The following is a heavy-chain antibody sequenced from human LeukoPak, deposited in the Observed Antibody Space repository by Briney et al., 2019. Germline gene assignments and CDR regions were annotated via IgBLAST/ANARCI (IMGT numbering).Heavy chain of an antibody. Sequence: GRSLRLSCAASGFTFSSYGMHWVRQAPGKGLEWVAVISYDGSNKYYADSVKGRFTISRDNSKNTLYLQMNSLRAEDTAVYYCARDHRPYCSSTSCYRGYYGMDVWGQGTTVTVSS. D-gene: IGHD2-2*01. J-gene: IGHJ6*02. V-gene: IGHV3-30*03. CDR2: ISYDGSNK. CDR3: ARDHRPYCSSTSCYRGYYGMDV. CDR1: GFTFSSYG.